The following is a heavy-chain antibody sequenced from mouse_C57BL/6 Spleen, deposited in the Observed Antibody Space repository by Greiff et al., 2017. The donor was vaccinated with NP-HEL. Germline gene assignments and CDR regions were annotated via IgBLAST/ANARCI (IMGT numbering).Heavy chain of an antibody. V-gene: IGHV1-26*01. Sequence: VQLHQSGPELVKPGASVKISCKASGYTFTDYYMNWVKQSHGKSLEWIGDINPNNGGTSYNQKFKGKATLTVDKSSSTAYMELRSLTSEDSAVYYCARPSMDYWGQGTSVTVSS. CDR2: INPNNGGT. CDR3: ARPSMDY. J-gene: IGHJ4*01. CDR1: GYTFTDYY.